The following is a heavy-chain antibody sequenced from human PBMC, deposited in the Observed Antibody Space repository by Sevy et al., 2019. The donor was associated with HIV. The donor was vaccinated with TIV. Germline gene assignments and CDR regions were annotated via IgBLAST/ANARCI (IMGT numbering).Heavy chain of an antibody. Sequence: GGSLRLSCAASGFTFSDYSMHWVRQAPGKGLEWVAVISYDGRNNKYNVDSVKGRFTISRDNSKNTLLLQMNSLRAEDSAIYYCARDRGEILRSAFDYWGQGTLVTVSS. J-gene: IGHJ4*02. CDR1: GFTFSDYS. D-gene: IGHD3-16*01. V-gene: IGHV3-30*14. CDR3: ARDRGEILRSAFDY. CDR2: ISYDGRNNK.